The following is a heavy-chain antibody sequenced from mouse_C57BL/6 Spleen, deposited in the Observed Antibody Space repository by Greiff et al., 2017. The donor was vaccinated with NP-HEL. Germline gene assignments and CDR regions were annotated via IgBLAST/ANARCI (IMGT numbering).Heavy chain of an antibody. J-gene: IGHJ3*01. CDR3: ASDTTVVPFAY. D-gene: IGHD1-1*01. V-gene: IGHV1-42*01. CDR1: GYSFTGYY. CDR2: INPSTGGT. Sequence: VQLQQSGPELVKPGASVKISCKASGYSFTGYYMNWVKQSPETSLEWIGEINPSTGGTTYNQKFKAKATLTVDKSSSTAYMQLKSLTSEDSAVYYGASDTTVVPFAYWGQGTLVTVSA.